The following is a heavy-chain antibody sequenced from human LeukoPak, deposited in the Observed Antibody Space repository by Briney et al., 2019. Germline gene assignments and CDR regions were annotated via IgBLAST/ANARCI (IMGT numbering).Heavy chain of an antibody. D-gene: IGHD5-18*01. Sequence: ASLTVSCKASAFSLTGFYIHWGPHGPGQGLEWMGWTKPNSGGTNYADNSEGRVPMTRDTSTNTAFMELSKLTSDDTAVYYCTLPRREAGYVYGADFFDSWGQGTLIIVS. V-gene: IGHV1-2*02. CDR1: AFSLTGFY. J-gene: IGHJ4*02. CDR2: TKPNSGGT. CDR3: TLPRREAGYVYGADFFDS.